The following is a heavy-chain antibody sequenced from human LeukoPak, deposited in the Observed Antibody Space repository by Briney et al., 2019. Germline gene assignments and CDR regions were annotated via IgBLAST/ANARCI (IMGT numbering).Heavy chain of an antibody. D-gene: IGHD3-22*01. CDR3: ARHPPPSHFDSSGYYFPFDY. J-gene: IGHJ4*02. Sequence: GESLKISCKGSGYRFNTYWIGWVRQMPGKGLEWMGIIYPGDSDTRYSPSFQGQVTISADKSITTAYLQWSNLKASDTAMYYCARHPPPSHFDSSGYYFPFDYWGQGTLVTVSS. V-gene: IGHV5-51*01. CDR1: GYRFNTYW. CDR2: IYPGDSDT.